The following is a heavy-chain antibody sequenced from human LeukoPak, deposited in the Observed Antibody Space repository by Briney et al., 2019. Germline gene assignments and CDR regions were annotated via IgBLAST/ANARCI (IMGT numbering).Heavy chain of an antibody. CDR1: GGPISSYY. CDR2: IYYSGTT. J-gene: IGHJ4*02. V-gene: IGHV4-59*12. CDR3: AGGRGYSYNYFDY. Sequence: PSETLSLTCTVSGGPISSYYWSWIRQPPGKGLEWIGFIYYSGTTNYNPSLKSRVTISVDTSKNQFSLKLSSVTAADTAVYYCAGGRGYSYNYFDYWGQGTLVTVSS. D-gene: IGHD5-18*01.